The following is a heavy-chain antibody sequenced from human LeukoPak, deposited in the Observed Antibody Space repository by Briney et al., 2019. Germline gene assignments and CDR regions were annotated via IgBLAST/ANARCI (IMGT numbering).Heavy chain of an antibody. V-gene: IGHV4-39*01. CDR1: GGXISSSTYY. CDR2: IHYSGST. CDR3: VRLRGSGWFDP. Sequence: SETLSLTCTVSGGXISSSTYYWGWIRQPPGMGLEWIWSIHYSGSTYYNPSLESRVTLSVDTSKNQFSLKLSSVTAADTAVYHCVRLRGSGWFDPWGQGTLVTVSS. J-gene: IGHJ5*02.